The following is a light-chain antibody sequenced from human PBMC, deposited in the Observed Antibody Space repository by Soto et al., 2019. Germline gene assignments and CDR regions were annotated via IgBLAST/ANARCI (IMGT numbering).Light chain of an antibody. CDR3: QQYHNWPQT. CDR1: QSVTSN. J-gene: IGKJ1*01. Sequence: EIVMAQSPATLSVSPGEGASLSCRASQSVTSNLAWYQHKPGQAPRLLIYGASTRATGIPDRFSGSGSGTEFTLTISSLQSEDFAVYYCQQYHNWPQTFGQGTKVEI. CDR2: GAS. V-gene: IGKV3-15*01.